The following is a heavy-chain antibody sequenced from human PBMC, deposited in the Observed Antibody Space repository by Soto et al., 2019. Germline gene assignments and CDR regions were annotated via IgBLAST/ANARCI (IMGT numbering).Heavy chain of an antibody. CDR3: ARGVMYSSSWYWFDP. D-gene: IGHD6-13*01. CDR2: INHSGST. CDR1: GGSFSGYY. Sequence: SEDLSLTCAVYGGSFSGYYWSWIRQLPGKGLEWIGEINHSGSTNYNPSLKSRVTISVDTSKNQFSLKLSSVTAADTAVYYCARGVMYSSSWYWFDPWGQGTLVTVSS. J-gene: IGHJ5*02. V-gene: IGHV4-34*01.